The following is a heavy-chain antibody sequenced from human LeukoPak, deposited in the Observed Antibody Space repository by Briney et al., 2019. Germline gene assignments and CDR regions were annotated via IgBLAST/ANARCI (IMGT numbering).Heavy chain of an antibody. CDR1: GFTFSSYW. D-gene: IGHD6-19*01. CDR2: INSDGSST. V-gene: IGHV3-74*01. Sequence: GGSLRLSCAASGFTFSSYWMHWVRQAPGKGLVWVSRINSDGSSTSYADSVKGRFTISRDNAKNTLYLQMNSLRAEDTAVYYCAREHSSGWYPYYYYYMDVWGKGTTVTVSS. CDR3: AREHSSGWYPYYYYYMDV. J-gene: IGHJ6*03.